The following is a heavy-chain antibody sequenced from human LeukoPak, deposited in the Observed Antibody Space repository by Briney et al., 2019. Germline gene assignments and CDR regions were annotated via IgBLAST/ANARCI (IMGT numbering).Heavy chain of an antibody. V-gene: IGHV3-23*01. D-gene: IGHD6-19*01. Sequence: ETLSLTCAVYGGSFSGCYWSWVRQAPGKGLEWVSAISGSGGSTYYADSVKGRFTISRDDSKNTAYLQMNSLKTEDTAIYYCTRAPPYTSAWGDYWGQGTLVTVSS. CDR2: ISGSGGST. CDR1: GGSFSGCY. J-gene: IGHJ4*02. CDR3: TRAPPYTSAWGDY.